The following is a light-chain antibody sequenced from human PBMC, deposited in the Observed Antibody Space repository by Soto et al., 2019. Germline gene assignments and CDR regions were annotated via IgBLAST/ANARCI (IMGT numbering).Light chain of an antibody. CDR3: QQYGSSPPLP. CDR1: QSVSSY. CDR2: DAS. Sequence: EILLKQSPCTLSLSPGEGATLSCRASQSVSSYLAWYQQKPGQAPRLLIYDASNRATGIPARFSGSGSGTDFTLTISRLEPEDFAVYYCQQYGSSPPLPFGGGTKVDIK. J-gene: IGKJ4*01. V-gene: IGKV3-20*01.